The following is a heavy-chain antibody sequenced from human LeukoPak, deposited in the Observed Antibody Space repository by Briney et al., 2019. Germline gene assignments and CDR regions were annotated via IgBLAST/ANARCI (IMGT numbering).Heavy chain of an antibody. V-gene: IGHV4-34*01. D-gene: IGHD3-9*01. CDR2: INHSGST. CDR3: EGGIRDFDWLLRPSWFDP. Sequence: SETLSLNCSVYGGSFSGYYWSWIRQPPGKELECIGAINHSGSTNYNPSLKSRVTISVDTSKNQFSLKLSSVTAADTVVFYGEGGIRDFDWLLRPSWFDPWGQGTLVTVSS. J-gene: IGHJ5*02. CDR1: GGSFSGYY.